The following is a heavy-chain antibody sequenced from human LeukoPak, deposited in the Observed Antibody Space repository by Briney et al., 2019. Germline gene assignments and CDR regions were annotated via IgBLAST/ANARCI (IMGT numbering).Heavy chain of an antibody. Sequence: ASVKVSCKASGYTFTGYYMHWVRQAPGQGLEWMGGIIPIFGTANYAQKFQGRVTITADESTSTAYMELSSLRSEDTAVYYCASHRDSSGKFDYWGQGTLVTISS. V-gene: IGHV1-69*13. CDR2: IIPIFGTA. J-gene: IGHJ4*02. D-gene: IGHD1-26*01. CDR3: ASHRDSSGKFDY. CDR1: GYTFTGYY.